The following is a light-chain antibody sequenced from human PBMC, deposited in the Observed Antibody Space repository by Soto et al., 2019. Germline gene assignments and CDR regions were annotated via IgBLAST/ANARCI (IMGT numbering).Light chain of an antibody. J-gene: IGLJ1*01. CDR3: CSHAGNNNYV. Sequence: QSALTQPPSASGSPGQSVAISCTGTSRDVGGQNYVSWYQQHPGKAPKLIIYAVSNRPSGVPDRFSGSKSGNTASLTISGPRAEDEADYYCCSHAGNNNYVFGTGTKLTVL. CDR1: SRDVGGQNY. V-gene: IGLV2-8*01. CDR2: AVS.